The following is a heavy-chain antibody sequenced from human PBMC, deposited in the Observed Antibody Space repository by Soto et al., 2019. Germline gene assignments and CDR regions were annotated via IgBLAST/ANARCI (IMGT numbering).Heavy chain of an antibody. J-gene: IGHJ6*02. V-gene: IGHV3-30*18. CDR3: AKDRGLAESGTWSHYYYGMDV. Sequence: QVQLLESGGGVVQPGRSLRLSCVASGFTLTNNGMHWVRQAPDQGLEWVAVISSDGSSYYYGDSVRGRFTISRDTSKNTLFLEMNSLTTADTAVYYCAKDRGLAESGTWSHYYYGMDVWGQGTSVTVS. CDR2: ISSDGSSY. CDR1: GFTLTNNG. D-gene: IGHD1-26*01.